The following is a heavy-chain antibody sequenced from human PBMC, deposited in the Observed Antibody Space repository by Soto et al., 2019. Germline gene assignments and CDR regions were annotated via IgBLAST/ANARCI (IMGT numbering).Heavy chain of an antibody. J-gene: IGHJ4*02. V-gene: IGHV4-31*03. D-gene: IGHD2-2*02. CDR1: DRSINSGGNY. CDR2: IYYSGST. CDR3: AAGYCNTTSCYISASFDY. Sequence: SLTGRVSDRSINSGGNYGGCFRPHPRTGLQWIGHIYYSGSTYYNPSLKSRVTISVDPSKNQFSLKLSSVTAADTAVYYCAAGYCNTTSCYISASFDYWGQGTLVTVSS.